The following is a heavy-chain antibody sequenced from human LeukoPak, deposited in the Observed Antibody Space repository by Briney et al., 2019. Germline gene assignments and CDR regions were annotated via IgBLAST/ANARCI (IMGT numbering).Heavy chain of an antibody. Sequence: PSETLSLTCAVYGGSFSDYYWSWIRQPPGKGLEWIGEINHSGSTNYNPSLKSQVTISVDTSKNQFSLKLSSVTAADTAVYYCATTFWSGGFLFDYWGQGTLVTVSS. CDR1: GGSFSDYY. CDR3: ATTFWSGGFLFDY. D-gene: IGHD1-26*01. V-gene: IGHV4-34*01. J-gene: IGHJ4*02. CDR2: INHSGST.